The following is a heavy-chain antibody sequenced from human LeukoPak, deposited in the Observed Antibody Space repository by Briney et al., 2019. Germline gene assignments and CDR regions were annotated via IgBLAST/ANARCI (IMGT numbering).Heavy chain of an antibody. V-gene: IGHV1-2*02. CDR3: AREFDYGDYAYFQH. Sequence: ASVKVSCKASGYTFTGYYMHWVRQAPGQGLEWMGWINPNSGGTNYAQKFQGRVTMTRDTSISTAYMELGRLRSDDTAVYYCAREFDYGDYAYFQHWGQGTLVTVSS. J-gene: IGHJ1*01. D-gene: IGHD4-17*01. CDR2: INPNSGGT. CDR1: GYTFTGYY.